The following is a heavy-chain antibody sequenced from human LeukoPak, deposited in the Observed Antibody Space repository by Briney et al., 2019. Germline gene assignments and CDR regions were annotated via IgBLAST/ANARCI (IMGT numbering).Heavy chain of an antibody. J-gene: IGHJ4*02. V-gene: IGHV3-30-3*01. Sequence: GGSLGLSCAASGFTFSSYAMHWVRQAPGKGLEWVAVISYDGSNKYYADSVKGRFTISRDNSKNTLYLQMNSLRAEDTAVYYCARDRVRSGIVGATGQDYWGQGTLVTVSS. D-gene: IGHD1-26*01. CDR3: ARDRVRSGIVGATGQDY. CDR2: ISYDGSNK. CDR1: GFTFSSYA.